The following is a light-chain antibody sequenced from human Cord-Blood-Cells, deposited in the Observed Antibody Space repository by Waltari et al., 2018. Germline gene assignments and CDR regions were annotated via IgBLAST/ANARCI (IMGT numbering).Light chain of an antibody. CDR1: QSISSY. Sequence: DIQITQSPSSLPASVGDRVTITCRASQSISSYLNWYQQKPGKAPKLLIYAASSLQSVVPERVSVSEAGREFALSISSLHPEDFATYSGQQSYSTPPLTLGGGTKVEI. CDR2: AAS. V-gene: IGKV1-39*01. CDR3: QQSYSTPPLT. J-gene: IGKJ4*01.